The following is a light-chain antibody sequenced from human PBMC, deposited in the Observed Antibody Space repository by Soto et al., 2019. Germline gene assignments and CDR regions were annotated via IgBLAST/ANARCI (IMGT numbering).Light chain of an antibody. Sequence: EIVLTQSPCTLSLSTGERATLSFRASQYINTRLAWYQHRPGQAPRLLIYQTSIRAAGIPARFSGSGSGTDFTLTISRLEPEDFAVYFCQRYGSSPWTFCQGTKVDIK. J-gene: IGKJ1*01. V-gene: IGKV3-20*01. CDR2: QTS. CDR3: QRYGSSPWT. CDR1: QYINTR.